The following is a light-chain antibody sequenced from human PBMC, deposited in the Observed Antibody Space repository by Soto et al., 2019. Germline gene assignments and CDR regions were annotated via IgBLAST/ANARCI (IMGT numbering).Light chain of an antibody. V-gene: IGLV1-47*01. CDR2: RND. Sequence: QSVLTQTPSASGTPGPRITISCSGSNSNMGRNYVYWYQQVPGTAPKLLMYRNDVRPSGVPDRFTGSKSGTSASLAISGLRSEDEADYYCAVWDNSLNGVAFGGGTKVTVL. J-gene: IGLJ2*01. CDR3: AVWDNSLNGVA. CDR1: NSNMGRNY.